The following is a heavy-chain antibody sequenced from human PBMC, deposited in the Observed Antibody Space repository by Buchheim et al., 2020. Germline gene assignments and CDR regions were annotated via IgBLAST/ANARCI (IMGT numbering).Heavy chain of an antibody. CDR3: ARGVYEYCGGDCYPVAFDI. V-gene: IGHV3-13*01. Sequence: EVQLVESGGGLVQPGGSLRLSCAASGFTFSSYDMHWVRQATGKGLEWVSAIGTASDTYYPGSVKGRFTISRENAKNSLYLQMNSLRAGDTAVYYCARGVYEYCGGDCYPVAFDIWGQGT. D-gene: IGHD2-21*02. J-gene: IGHJ3*02. CDR2: IGTASDT. CDR1: GFTFSSYD.